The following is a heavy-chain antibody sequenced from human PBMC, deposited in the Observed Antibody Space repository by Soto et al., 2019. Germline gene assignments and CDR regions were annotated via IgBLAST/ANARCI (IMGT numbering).Heavy chain of an antibody. CDR2: ISSTAGRTS. D-gene: IGHD3-10*01. J-gene: IGHJ6*02. V-gene: IGHV3-23*01. CDR3: AKGVLSFHYGMEV. Sequence: GGSLRLSCATSGFTFNTYPMTWVRQAPGKGLEWVSSISSTAGRTSSYADSVKGRFAISRDFSDNTVYLQMNDLRVDDTAVYFCAKGVLSFHYGMEVWGQGTTVTVSS. CDR1: GFTFNTYP.